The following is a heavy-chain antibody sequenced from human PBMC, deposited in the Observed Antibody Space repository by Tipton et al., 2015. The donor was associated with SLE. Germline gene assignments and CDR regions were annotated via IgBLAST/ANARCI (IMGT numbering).Heavy chain of an antibody. J-gene: IGHJ3*02. CDR3: ARGGRIAIFGVATDGAVDI. V-gene: IGHV4-39*07. D-gene: IGHD3-3*01. Sequence: TLSLTCTVSGGSISSSSYYWGWIRQPPGKGLEWIGSIYYSGSTYYNPSLKSRVIISEDRSMNQFSLKLTSVTAADTAVYYCARGGRIAIFGVATDGAVDIWGQGTMVTVSS. CDR2: IYYSGST. CDR1: GGSISSSSYY.